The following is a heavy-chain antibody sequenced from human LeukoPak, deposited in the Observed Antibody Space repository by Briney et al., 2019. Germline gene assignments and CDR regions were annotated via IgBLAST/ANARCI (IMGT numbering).Heavy chain of an antibody. V-gene: IGHV3-7*01. J-gene: IGHJ4*02. CDR3: AREGITATADY. D-gene: IGHD6-13*01. CDR2: IKQDGSEK. Sequence: GGSLRLSCAASGYPFSSSWKSWVRQARGKGRGWVANIKQDGSEKYYVDSVKGRFTISRDNAKNSLYLQMNSRRAEDTAVYYCAREGITATADYWGQGTLVTVSS. CDR1: GYPFSSSW.